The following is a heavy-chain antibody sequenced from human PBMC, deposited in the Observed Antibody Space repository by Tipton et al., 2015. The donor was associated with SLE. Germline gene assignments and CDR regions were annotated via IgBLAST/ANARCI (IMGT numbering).Heavy chain of an antibody. Sequence: TLSLTCTVSGGSISSGGFYWSWIRQHPGKGLEWIGYIYYSGSTYYNPSLKSRVTISVDTSKNQCSLKLSSVTAADTAVYYCARDRRGGYGDSRGGAFDIWSQGTMVTVSS. J-gene: IGHJ3*02. CDR2: IYYSGST. CDR1: GGSISSGGFY. D-gene: IGHD4-17*01. CDR3: ARDRRGGYGDSRGGAFDI. V-gene: IGHV4-31*03.